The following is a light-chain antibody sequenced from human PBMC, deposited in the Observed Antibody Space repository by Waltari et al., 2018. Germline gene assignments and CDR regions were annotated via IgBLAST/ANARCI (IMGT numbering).Light chain of an antibody. V-gene: IGKV3-20*01. CDR1: QSVGRT. J-gene: IGKJ1*01. Sequence: EIVLTQSPGTLSLSPGERATLSCRASQSVGRTLAWYQQKPGQAPRLLRYGASSSATGTPDRVSGSGSGTDFSLTISRLEPEDCVVYYYQHYVRLPATFGQGTKVEIK. CDR2: GAS. CDR3: QHYVRLPAT.